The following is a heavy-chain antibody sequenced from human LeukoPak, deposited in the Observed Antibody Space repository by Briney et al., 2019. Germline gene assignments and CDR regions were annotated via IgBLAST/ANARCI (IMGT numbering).Heavy chain of an antibody. V-gene: IGHV1-2*02. Sequence: VASVTVSCKASGYTFTGYYMHWVRQAPGQGLEWMGWINPYSGCTNYAETVQGRVTMSRDKSNSTAYMELSRLRSDDTAVYYCASAVTGAFDIWGQGTMVTVSS. CDR2: INPYSGCT. J-gene: IGHJ3*02. CDR1: GYTFTGYY. D-gene: IGHD4-17*01. CDR3: ASAVTGAFDI.